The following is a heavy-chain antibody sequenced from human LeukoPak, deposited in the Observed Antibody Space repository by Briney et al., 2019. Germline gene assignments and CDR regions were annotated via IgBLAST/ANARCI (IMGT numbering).Heavy chain of an antibody. D-gene: IGHD1-26*01. J-gene: IGHJ4*02. CDR3: VKDIWTATGSYRGGRDS. V-gene: IGHV3-43*02. Sequence: GGSLTLSCAASGFTFNDYAMIWVRQAPGKGLEWVSLITGDGDSTYYADSVRGRFTISRDNSKNSLYLQMHSLRSDDTALYYCVKDIWTATGSYRGGRDSWGQGTLVTVSS. CDR2: ITGDGDST. CDR1: GFTFNDYA.